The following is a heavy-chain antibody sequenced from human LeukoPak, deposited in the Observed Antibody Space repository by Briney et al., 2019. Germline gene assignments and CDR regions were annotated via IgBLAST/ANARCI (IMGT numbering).Heavy chain of an antibody. V-gene: IGHV5-51*01. D-gene: IGHD6-19*01. J-gene: IGHJ4*02. CDR2: IYPGDSDT. CDR3: ARAYQTITVAGSFSFYFDY. CDR1: GYSFISYW. Sequence: GESLKISCKGSGYSFISYWIGWVRQMPGKGLEWMGIIYPGDSDTRYSPSFQGQVTIPADKSISTAYLQWSSLKASDTAMYYCARAYQTITVAGSFSFYFDYWGQGTLVTVSS.